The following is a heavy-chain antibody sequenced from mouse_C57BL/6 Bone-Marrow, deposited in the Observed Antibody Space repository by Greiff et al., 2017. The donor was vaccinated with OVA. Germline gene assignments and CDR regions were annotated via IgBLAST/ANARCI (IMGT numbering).Heavy chain of an antibody. J-gene: IGHJ3*01. Sequence: EVQLVESGGGLVQPGGSLKLSCAASGFTFSDYYMYWVRQTPEKRLEWVAYISNGGGSTYYPDTVKGRFTISRDNAKNTLYLQMSRLKSEDTAMYYCARQITFAYWGQGTLVTVSA. CDR3: ARQITFAY. CDR1: GFTFSDYY. CDR2: ISNGGGST. V-gene: IGHV5-12*01. D-gene: IGHD2-4*01.